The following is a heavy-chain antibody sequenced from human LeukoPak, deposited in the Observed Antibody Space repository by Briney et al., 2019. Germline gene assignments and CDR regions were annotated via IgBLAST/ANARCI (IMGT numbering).Heavy chain of an antibody. CDR2: INADGSTT. Sequence: GGSLRLSCTASGFTFRTNAMTWVRQAPGKGLEWVSLINADGSTTTYADSVKGRFTISRDNARNTVSLQMNSLTIEDTAVYYCVVVVEPPDSDGFDVWGQGTMITVSS. D-gene: IGHD1-14*01. J-gene: IGHJ3*01. V-gene: IGHV3-74*01. CDR3: VVVVEPPDSDGFDV. CDR1: GFTFRTNA.